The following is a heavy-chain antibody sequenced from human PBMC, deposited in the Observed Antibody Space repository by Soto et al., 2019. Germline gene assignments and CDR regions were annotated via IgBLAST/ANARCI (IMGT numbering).Heavy chain of an antibody. Sequence: GSLRLSCAASGFTFSNAWMSWVRQAPGKGLEWIGSIYHSGNTYYNPSLKSRVTISVDTSKNHFSLKLSSVTAADTAVYYCARARIVVAGTIVDYWGQGTLVTVSS. V-gene: IGHV4-38-2*01. J-gene: IGHJ4*02. CDR1: GFTFSNAW. CDR3: ARARIVVAGTIVDY. D-gene: IGHD6-19*01. CDR2: IYHSGNT.